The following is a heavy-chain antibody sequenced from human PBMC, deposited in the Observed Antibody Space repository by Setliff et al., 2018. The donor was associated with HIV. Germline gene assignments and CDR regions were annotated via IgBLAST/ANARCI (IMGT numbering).Heavy chain of an antibody. CDR1: GDSITSVTYY. CDR2: IYSSGST. J-gene: IGHJ4*02. CDR3: ARHLKGWLQGDF. Sequence: SETLSLTCTVSGDSITSVTYYWSWIRQPAGKGLDWIGRIYSSGSTSYNPSLKSRVTISIDTSKNQFSLTLTSVTAADTAVYYCARHLKGWLQGDFWGQGTLVTVSS. D-gene: IGHD5-12*01. V-gene: IGHV4-61*02.